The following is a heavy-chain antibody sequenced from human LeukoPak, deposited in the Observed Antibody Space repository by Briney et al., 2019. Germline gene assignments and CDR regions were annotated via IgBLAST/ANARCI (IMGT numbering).Heavy chain of an antibody. Sequence: TSETLSLTCAVSGYSISSGYYWGWNRQPPGKGLEWIGSIYHSGSTYYNPSLKSRVTISVDTSKNQFSLKLSSVTAADTAVYYCARHLTDYDIWSRYLGYWGQGTLVTVSS. J-gene: IGHJ4*02. D-gene: IGHD3-3*01. CDR2: IYHSGST. CDR3: ARHLTDYDIWSRYLGY. V-gene: IGHV4-38-2*01. CDR1: GYSISSGYY.